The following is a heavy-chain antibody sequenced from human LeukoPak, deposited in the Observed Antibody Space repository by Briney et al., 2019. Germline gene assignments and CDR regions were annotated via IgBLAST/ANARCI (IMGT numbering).Heavy chain of an antibody. V-gene: IGHV1-24*01. CDR2: FDPEDGET. CDR1: GYTLTELS. Sequence: ASVKVSCKVSGYTLTELSMHWVRQAPGKGLEWMGGFDPEDGETIYAQKFQGRVTMTEDTSTDTAYMELSSLRSEDTAVYYCARASSYSGGADYWGQGTLVTVSS. CDR3: ARASSYSGGADY. D-gene: IGHD2-21*01. J-gene: IGHJ4*02.